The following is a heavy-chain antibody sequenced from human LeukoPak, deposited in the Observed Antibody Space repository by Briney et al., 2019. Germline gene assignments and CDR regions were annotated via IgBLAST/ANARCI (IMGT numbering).Heavy chain of an antibody. CDR3: ARLRADYFDY. J-gene: IGHJ4*02. CDR1: GGSISSSRYY. CDR2: IYYSGST. D-gene: IGHD4-17*01. V-gene: IGHV4-61*05. Sequence: SQTLSLTCTVSGGSISSSRYYWGWIRQPPGKGLEWIGYIYYSGSTNYNPSLKSRVTISVDTSKNQFSLKLSSVTAADTAVYYCARLRADYFDYWGQGTLVTVSS.